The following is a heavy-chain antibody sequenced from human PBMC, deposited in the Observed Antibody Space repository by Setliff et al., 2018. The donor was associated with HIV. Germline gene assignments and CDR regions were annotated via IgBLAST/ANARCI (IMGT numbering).Heavy chain of an antibody. CDR1: EFTFDDYA. CDR3: ARVEGYSFGSSGY. J-gene: IGHJ4*02. D-gene: IGHD5-18*01. V-gene: IGHV3-20*04. Sequence: GSLRLSCAASEFTFDDYAMSWVRQAPGKGLEWVSAINWNGGSTGYADSVKGRFTISRDNAKNSLYLQMNSLRAEDTAFYYCARVEGYSFGSSGYWGQGTLVTVSS. CDR2: INWNGGST.